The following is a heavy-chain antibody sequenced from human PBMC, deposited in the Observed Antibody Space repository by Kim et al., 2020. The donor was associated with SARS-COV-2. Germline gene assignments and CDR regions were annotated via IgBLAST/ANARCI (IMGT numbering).Heavy chain of an antibody. CDR1: GFTFSGSA. J-gene: IGHJ6*02. CDR3: TRRITMVRGASDGMDV. D-gene: IGHD3-10*01. Sequence: GGSLRLSCAASGFTFSGSAMHWVRQASGKGLEWVGRIRSKANSYATAYAASVKGRFTISRDDSKNTAYLQMNSLKTEDTAVYYCTRRITMVRGASDGMDVWGQGTTVTVSS. CDR2: IRSKANSYAT. V-gene: IGHV3-73*01.